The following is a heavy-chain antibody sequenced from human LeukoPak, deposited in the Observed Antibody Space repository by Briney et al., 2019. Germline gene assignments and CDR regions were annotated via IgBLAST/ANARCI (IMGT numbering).Heavy chain of an antibody. CDR3: AKDGNIAVAGRPFDY. CDR1: GFTFSSYG. J-gene: IGHJ4*02. V-gene: IGHV3-30*02. Sequence: GGSLRLSCAASGFTFSSYGMHWVRQAPGKGLEWVAVIWYDGSNKYYTDSVKGRFTISRDNSKNTLYLQMNSLRAEDTAVYYCAKDGNIAVAGRPFDYWGQGTLVTVSS. CDR2: IWYDGSNK. D-gene: IGHD6-19*01.